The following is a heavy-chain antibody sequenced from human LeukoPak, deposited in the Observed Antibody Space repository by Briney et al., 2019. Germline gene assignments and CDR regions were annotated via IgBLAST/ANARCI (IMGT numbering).Heavy chain of an antibody. V-gene: IGHV3-30*02. CDR3: AKDLKSDSSGWYGEEGTFDY. CDR2: TWYDGSNK. Sequence: PGGSLRLSCAASGFIFSSYGMHWVRQAPGKGLEWVAVTWYDGSNKYYADAVKGRFTISRDNSKNTLYLQMNSLRAEDTAVYYCAKDLKSDSSGWYGEEGTFDYWGQGTLVTVSS. J-gene: IGHJ4*02. D-gene: IGHD6-19*01. CDR1: GFIFSSYG.